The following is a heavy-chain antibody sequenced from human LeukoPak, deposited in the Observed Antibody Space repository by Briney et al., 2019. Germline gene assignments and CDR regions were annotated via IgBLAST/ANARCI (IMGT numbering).Heavy chain of an antibody. V-gene: IGHV4-34*01. CDR3: ARDSTVPDYFDY. CDR2: INHSGST. D-gene: IGHD4-17*01. J-gene: IGHJ4*02. CDR1: GGSFSGYY. Sequence: SETLSLTCAVYGGSFSGYYWSWIRQPPGKGLEWIGEINHSGSTNYNPSLKSRVTISVDTSKNQFSLKLSSVTAADTAVYYRARDSTVPDYFDYWGQGTLVTVSS.